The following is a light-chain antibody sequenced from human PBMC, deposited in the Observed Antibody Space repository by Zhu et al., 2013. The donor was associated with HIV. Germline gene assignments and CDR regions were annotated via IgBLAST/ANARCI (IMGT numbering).Light chain of an antibody. CDR2: ETS. Sequence: DIVLTQSPGTLSLSPGDRATLSCRASQSVSSSFLAWYQQKPGQAPRLLMYETSSRAAGIPPRFSGSGSGTAFTLTISRLEPEDFAVYYCQQYGNSPLTFGGGTTVEIK. V-gene: IGKV3-20*01. CDR1: QSVSSSF. CDR3: QQYGNSPLT. J-gene: IGKJ4*01.